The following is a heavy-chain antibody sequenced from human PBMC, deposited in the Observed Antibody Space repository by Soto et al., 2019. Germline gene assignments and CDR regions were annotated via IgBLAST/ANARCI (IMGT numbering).Heavy chain of an antibody. CDR3: TIVRVADSALDH. V-gene: IGHV1-2*02. J-gene: IGHJ4*02. CDR2: VNPDSGDT. D-gene: IGHD3-10*02. Sequence: GASVKVSCKASGYTFTGYYMHWVRQAPGQGLEWVGWVNPDSGDTNYADSVKGRFTISRDNSKNTLFLHMSNLRAEDTAMYYCTIVRVADSALDHWGQGTLVTVSS. CDR1: GYTFTGYY.